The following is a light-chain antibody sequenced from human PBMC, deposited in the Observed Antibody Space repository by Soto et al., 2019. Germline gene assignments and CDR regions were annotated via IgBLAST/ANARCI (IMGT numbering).Light chain of an antibody. CDR2: EVT. V-gene: IGLV2-8*01. CDR3: SSDAGNYNYV. CDR1: SSGVGGYDH. J-gene: IGLJ1*01. Sequence: QSVLTQPPSASGSPGQSVTIPCTGTSSGVGGYDHVSWYQQHPGKAPKLMIYEVTKRPAGVPDRFSGSKSGNTASLTVSGLQAEDEADYFCSSDAGNYNYVFGTGTKATVL.